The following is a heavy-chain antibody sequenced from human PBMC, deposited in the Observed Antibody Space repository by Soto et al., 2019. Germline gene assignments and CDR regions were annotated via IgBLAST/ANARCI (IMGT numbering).Heavy chain of an antibody. V-gene: IGHV1-24*01. CDR2: FDPEDGET. CDR1: GYTLTELS. Sequence: VASLKVSCKVSGYTLTELSMHWVRQAPGKGLEWMGGFDPEDGETIYAQKFQGRVTMTEDTSTDTAYMELSSLRSEDTAVYYCATELSFWGYYDSSGYPAFEYWG. CDR3: ATELSFWGYYDSSGYPAFEY. D-gene: IGHD3-22*01. J-gene: IGHJ4*01.